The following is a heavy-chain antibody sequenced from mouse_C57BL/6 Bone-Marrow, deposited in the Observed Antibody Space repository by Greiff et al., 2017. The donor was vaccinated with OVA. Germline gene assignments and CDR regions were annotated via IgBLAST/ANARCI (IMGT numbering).Heavy chain of an antibody. CDR3: ASSYYGSRGDY. D-gene: IGHD1-1*01. Sequence: EVQLQQSGGDLVKPGGSLKLSCAASGFTFSSYGMSWVRQTPDTRLEWVATISSGGSYTYYPDSVKGRLTISRDNAKNTLYLQMSSLKSEDTAMYYCASSYYGSRGDYWGQGTSVTVSS. J-gene: IGHJ4*01. V-gene: IGHV5-6*01. CDR1: GFTFSSYG. CDR2: ISSGGSYT.